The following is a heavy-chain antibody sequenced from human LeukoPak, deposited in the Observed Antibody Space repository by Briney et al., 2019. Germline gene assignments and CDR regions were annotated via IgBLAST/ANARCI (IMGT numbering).Heavy chain of an antibody. D-gene: IGHD2-2*02. J-gene: IGHJ4*02. CDR1: GGTFSSYA. Sequence: SVKVSCKASGGTFSSYAISWVRQAPGQGLEWMGGIIPIFGTANYAQKFQGRVTITTDESTSTAYMELSSLRSDDTAVYYCARRYCSTTSCYMADYWGQGTLVTVSS. CDR3: ARRYCSTTSCYMADY. V-gene: IGHV1-69*05. CDR2: IIPIFGTA.